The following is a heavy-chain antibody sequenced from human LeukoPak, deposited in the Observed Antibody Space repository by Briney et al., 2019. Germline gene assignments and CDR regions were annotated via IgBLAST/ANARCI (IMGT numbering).Heavy chain of an antibody. J-gene: IGHJ6*03. CDR2: INPNSGGT. Sequence: GASVKVSCKASGYTFTGYYMHWVRQAPGQGLEWMGWINPNSGGTNYAQKFQGRVTMTRDTSISTAYMELSRLRSDDTAVYYCARETGSLGYCSGGSCYFAVDYYYYMDVWGKGTTVTISS. CDR1: GYTFTGYY. D-gene: IGHD2-15*01. V-gene: IGHV1-2*02. CDR3: ARETGSLGYCSGGSCYFAVDYYYYMDV.